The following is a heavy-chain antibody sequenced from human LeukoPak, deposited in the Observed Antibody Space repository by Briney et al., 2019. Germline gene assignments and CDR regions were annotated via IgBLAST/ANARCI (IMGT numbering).Heavy chain of an antibody. J-gene: IGHJ4*02. CDR1: GFTFSNYA. CDR3: ATRAYPFDY. Sequence: PGRSLRLSCAASGFTFSNYAMHWVRQAPGKGLEWVAVISYDGSHKYYADSVKGRFTISRDNSKNTLYLQMNSLRAEDTAVYYCATRAYPFDYWGQGTLVTVSS. V-gene: IGHV3-30-3*01. D-gene: IGHD5-24*01. CDR2: ISYDGSHK.